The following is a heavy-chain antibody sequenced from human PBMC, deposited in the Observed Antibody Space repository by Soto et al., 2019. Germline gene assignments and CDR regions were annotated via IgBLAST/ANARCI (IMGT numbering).Heavy chain of an antibody. Sequence: SETLSLTCTVSGGSISSGGYYWSWIRQHPGKGLEWIGYIYYSGSTYYNPSLKSRVTISVDTSKNQFSLKLSSVTAADTAVYYCARARGRDYDGAFDIWGQGTMVTVSS. CDR2: IYYSGST. V-gene: IGHV4-31*03. CDR1: GGSISSGGYY. J-gene: IGHJ3*02. CDR3: ARARGRDYDGAFDI. D-gene: IGHD5-12*01.